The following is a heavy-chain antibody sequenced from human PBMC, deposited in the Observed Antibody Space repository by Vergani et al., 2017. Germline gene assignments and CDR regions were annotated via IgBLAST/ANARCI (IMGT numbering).Heavy chain of an antibody. Sequence: QVQLVESGGGVVQPGRSLRLSCAASGFTFSSYAMHWVRQAPGKGLEWVAVISYDGSNKYYADSMKGRFTISRDNSKNTLYLQMNSLRAEDTAVYYCAKGGYDFGYWGQGTLVTVSS. CDR2: ISYDGSNK. J-gene: IGHJ4*02. CDR1: GFTFSSYA. D-gene: IGHD5-12*01. V-gene: IGHV3-30*04. CDR3: AKGGYDFGY.